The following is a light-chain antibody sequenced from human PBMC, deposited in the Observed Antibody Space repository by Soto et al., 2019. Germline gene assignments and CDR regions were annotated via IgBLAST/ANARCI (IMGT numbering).Light chain of an antibody. J-gene: IGLJ1*01. CDR1: SSDVGAYNF. Sequence: QSVLAQPASVSGSPGQSITIFCTGTSSDVGAYNFVSWYQHHPDKAPNLMTSEVSNRPAGVSDRFSGSKSGNTASLTISGLQAEDEADYYCASLTTTSFVFGTGTKVTVL. CDR3: ASLTTTSFV. V-gene: IGLV2-14*01. CDR2: EVS.